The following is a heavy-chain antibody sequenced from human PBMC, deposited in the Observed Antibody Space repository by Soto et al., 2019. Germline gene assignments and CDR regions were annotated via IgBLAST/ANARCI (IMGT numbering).Heavy chain of an antibody. CDR1: GGSISSYY. CDR3: ARDRPDTAMVYYFDY. V-gene: IGHV4-4*07. CDR2: IYTSGST. D-gene: IGHD5-18*01. Sequence: PSETLSLTCTVSGGSISSYYWSWIRQPAGKGLEWIGRIYTSGSTNYNPSLKSRVTMSVDTSKNQFSLKLSSVTAADTAVYYCARDRPDTAMVYYFDYWGQGTLVTVSS. J-gene: IGHJ4*02.